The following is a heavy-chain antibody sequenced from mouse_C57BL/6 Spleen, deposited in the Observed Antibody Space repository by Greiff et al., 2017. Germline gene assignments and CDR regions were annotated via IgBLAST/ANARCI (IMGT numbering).Heavy chain of an antibody. D-gene: IGHD1-1*01. CDR1: GFTFSDYG. CDR3: ARGGFYGKRDWYFDV. J-gene: IGHJ1*03. CDR2: ISSGSSTI. Sequence: EVQRVESGGGLVKPGGSLKLSCAASGFTFSDYGMHWVRQAPEKGLEWVAYISSGSSTIYYADTVKGRFTISRDNAKNTLFLQMTSLRSEDTAMYYCARGGFYGKRDWYFDVWGTGTTVTVSS. V-gene: IGHV5-17*01.